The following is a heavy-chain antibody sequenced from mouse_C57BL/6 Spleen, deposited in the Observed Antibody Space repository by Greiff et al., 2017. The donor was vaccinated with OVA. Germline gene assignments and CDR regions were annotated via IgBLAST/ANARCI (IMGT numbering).Heavy chain of an antibody. CDR2: ISYDGSN. CDR3: ARRGNGYFWFAY. CDR1: GYSITSGYY. Sequence: ESGPGLVKPSQSLSLTCSVTGYSITSGYYWNWIRQFPGNKLEWMGYISYDGSNNYNPSLKNRISITRDTSKNQFFLKLNSVTTEDTATYYCARRGNGYFWFAYWGQGTLATVSA. J-gene: IGHJ3*01. V-gene: IGHV3-6*01. D-gene: IGHD2-3*01.